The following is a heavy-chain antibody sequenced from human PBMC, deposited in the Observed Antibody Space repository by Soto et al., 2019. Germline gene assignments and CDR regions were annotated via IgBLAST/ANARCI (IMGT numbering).Heavy chain of an antibody. J-gene: IGHJ6*02. Sequence: QVQLQQWGAGLLKPSETLSLTCAVYGGSFSGYYWSWIRQPPGKGLEWIGEINHSGSTNYNPSLKRRVTISVDTSKNQFSLKLSSVTAADTAVSYCARCVVRYCTNGGVWGQGTTVTVSS. CDR3: ARCVVRYCTNGGV. D-gene: IGHD2-8*01. V-gene: IGHV4-34*01. CDR1: GGSFSGYY. CDR2: INHSGST.